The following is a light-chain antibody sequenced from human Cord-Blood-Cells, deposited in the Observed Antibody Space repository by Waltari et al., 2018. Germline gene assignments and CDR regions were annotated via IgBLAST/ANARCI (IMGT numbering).Light chain of an antibody. CDR1: QWGDKY. Sequence: SYELTQPPSVSVSPGQTASITCSGDQWGDKYACWYQQKPGQSPVLVIYQDSKRPSGIPERFPGSNSGNTATLTISGTQAMDGADYYCQAWDSSVVFGGGTTLTVL. V-gene: IGLV3-1*01. CDR2: QDS. J-gene: IGLJ2*01. CDR3: QAWDSSVV.